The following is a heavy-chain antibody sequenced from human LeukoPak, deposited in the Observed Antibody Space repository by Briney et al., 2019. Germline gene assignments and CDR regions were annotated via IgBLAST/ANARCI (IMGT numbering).Heavy chain of an antibody. CDR1: GYTFTSYG. J-gene: IGHJ4*02. CDR2: ISPYNGNT. V-gene: IGHV1-18*01. Sequence: VVSVKVSCKASGYTFTSYGISWVRPAPGQGLEWMGWISPYNGNTNYAQKLQDRVTMTTDTSTSTAYMELRSLRSDDTAVYYCAREMATIVNQSDYWGQRTLVTVSS. CDR3: AREMATIVNQSDY. D-gene: IGHD5-24*01.